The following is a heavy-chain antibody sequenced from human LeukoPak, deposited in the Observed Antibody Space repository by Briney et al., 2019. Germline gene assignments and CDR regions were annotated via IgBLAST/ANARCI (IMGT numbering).Heavy chain of an antibody. V-gene: IGHV4-34*01. CDR1: GGSFSGYY. CDR3: ATIQRDHAFDI. J-gene: IGHJ3*02. CDR2: INHSGST. D-gene: IGHD6-25*01. Sequence: SETLSLTCAVYGGSFSGYYWSWIRQPPGKGLEWIGEINHSGSTNYNPSLKSRVTISVDTSKNQFSLKLSSVTAADTAVYYCATIQRDHAFDIWGQGTMVTVSP.